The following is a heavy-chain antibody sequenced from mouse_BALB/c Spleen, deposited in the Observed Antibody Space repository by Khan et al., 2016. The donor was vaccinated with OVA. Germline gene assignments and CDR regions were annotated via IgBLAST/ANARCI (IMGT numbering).Heavy chain of an antibody. Sequence: VQLKQSGPELMKPGTSVKISCKASGYSFTSYYIHWVKQSHGKSLEWIGYIDPFNGDTTYNQKFKGKATLTVDKSSSTAYMHLSSLTSEDSAVYYCARHVYVAWFAYWGQGTLVTVSA. CDR1: GYSFTSYY. D-gene: IGHD2-2*01. CDR3: ARHVYVAWFAY. CDR2: IDPFNGDT. V-gene: IGHV1S135*01. J-gene: IGHJ3*01.